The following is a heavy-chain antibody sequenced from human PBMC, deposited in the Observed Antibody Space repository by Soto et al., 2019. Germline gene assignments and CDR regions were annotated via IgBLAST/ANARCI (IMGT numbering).Heavy chain of an antibody. CDR1: GGTFSSYA. CDR3: ARGGVVVAAPHDAFDI. Sequence: SVKVSCKASGGTFSSYAISWVRRAPGEGLEWMGGIIPIFGTANYAQKFQGRVTITADESTSTAYMELSSLRSEDTAVYYCARGGVVVAAPHDAFDIWGQGTMVTVSS. CDR2: IIPIFGTA. J-gene: IGHJ3*02. D-gene: IGHD2-15*01. V-gene: IGHV1-69*13.